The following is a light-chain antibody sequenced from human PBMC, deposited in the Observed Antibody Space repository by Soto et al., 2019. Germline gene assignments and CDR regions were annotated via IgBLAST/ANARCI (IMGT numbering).Light chain of an antibody. CDR2: GAS. J-gene: IGKJ4*01. CDR1: QSINSN. CDR3: QQYDNWPLT. Sequence: EIVLTQSPGTLSLSPGDRATLSCRASQSINSNLAWYQRTPGQAPRLLIYGASTLATGIPYRFSGSGSGTEFTLTISSLQSEDFAAYFCQQYDNWPLTFGGGTKVDIK. V-gene: IGKV3-15*01.